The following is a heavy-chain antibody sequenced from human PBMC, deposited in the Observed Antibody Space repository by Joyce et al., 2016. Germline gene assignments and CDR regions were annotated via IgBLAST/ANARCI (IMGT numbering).Heavy chain of an antibody. CDR2: SSIYNSDT. Sequence: QVHLVQSGAEVKKPGTSVKVSCKASGYTFTSYGITWLRQAPGQGLEWMGWSSIYNSDTNYSQKVQGRVNMTTDTFTRTAYMELRCLRSDDTAVYYCARGKRGSYLDAFDVWGQGTVVTVS. J-gene: IGHJ3*01. CDR1: GYTFTSYG. V-gene: IGHV1-18*01. CDR3: ARGKRGSYLDAFDV. D-gene: IGHD1-26*01.